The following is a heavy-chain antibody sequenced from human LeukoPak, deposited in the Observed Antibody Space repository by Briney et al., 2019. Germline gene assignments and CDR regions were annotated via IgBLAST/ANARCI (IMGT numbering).Heavy chain of an antibody. D-gene: IGHD5-18*01. CDR1: GGSFSGYY. J-gene: IGHJ4*02. Sequence: PSETLSLTCAVYGGSFSGYYWSWVRRAPGKGLEWVSAISGSGGSTYYADSVKGRFTISRDNSKNTLYLQMNSLRAEDTAVYYCAKDRPGGYSYGSFDYWGQGTLVTVSS. V-gene: IGHV3-23*01. CDR3: AKDRPGGYSYGSFDY. CDR2: ISGSGGST.